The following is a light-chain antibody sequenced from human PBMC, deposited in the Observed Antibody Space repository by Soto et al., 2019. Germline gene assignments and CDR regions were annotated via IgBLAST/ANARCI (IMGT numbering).Light chain of an antibody. CDR2: GAS. Sequence: EIVMTQSPATLSVSPGERATLSCRASQSVSSNLAWYQQKPGQAPRLLIYGASTRATGIPDRFSGSGSGTDFILTISRVEPEDFAVYYCQQFGTSPLVTFGPGTKVDIK. J-gene: IGKJ3*01. CDR1: QSVSSN. CDR3: QQFGTSPLVT. V-gene: IGKV3-15*01.